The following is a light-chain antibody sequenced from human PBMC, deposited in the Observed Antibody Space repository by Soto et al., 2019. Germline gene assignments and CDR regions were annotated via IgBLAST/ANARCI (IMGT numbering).Light chain of an antibody. CDR1: SSDVGFYNF. V-gene: IGLV2-8*01. CDR2: EAT. J-gene: IGLJ1*01. CDR3: ASYAGTRLFV. Sequence: QSALTQPPSASGSPGQSLTTSCTGTSSDVGFYNFVSWYQQRPGKAPKLVIYEATKRPSGVPDRFSGSKSGSTASLTVSGLQADDEADYYCASYAGTRLFVFGSGTKVTVL.